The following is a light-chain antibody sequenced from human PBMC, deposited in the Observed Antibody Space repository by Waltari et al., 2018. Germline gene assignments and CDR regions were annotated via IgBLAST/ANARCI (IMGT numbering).Light chain of an antibody. CDR2: EVS. CDR1: TDAIGPSPL. CDR3: CTFAGYGKYI. J-gene: IGLJ1*01. Sequence: QSALAQPAPVSGSPGQSITISCTGTTDAIGPSPLVSWYQRHPGKAPKLILFEVSRRPSGISGRFSGSKSGNTASLTISGLQAEDEAEFYCCTFAGYGKYIFGTGTVVTVL. V-gene: IGLV2-23*02.